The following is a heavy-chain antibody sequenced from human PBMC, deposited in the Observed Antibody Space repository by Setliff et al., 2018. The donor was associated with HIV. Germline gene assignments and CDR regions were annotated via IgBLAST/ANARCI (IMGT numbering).Heavy chain of an antibody. V-gene: IGHV3-33*01. CDR2: IWYDGSNK. Sequence: GGSLRLSCAASGFTLSPYGMHWVRQAPGRGLEWVSIIWYDGSNKFYADSVKGRFTISRDNSKNTLYLQMNNLRVEDTAVYYCARDFYSSTSGAVPDWGQGTAVTVSS. D-gene: IGHD6-6*01. CDR3: ARDFYSSTSGAVPD. J-gene: IGHJ6*02. CDR1: GFTLSPYG.